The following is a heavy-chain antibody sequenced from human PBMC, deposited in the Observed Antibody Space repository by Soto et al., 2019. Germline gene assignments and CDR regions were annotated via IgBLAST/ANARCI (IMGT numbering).Heavy chain of an antibody. CDR1: GVSFSGYY. V-gene: IGHV4-34*01. CDR2: INHSGST. J-gene: IGHJ5*02. CDR3: GRAPHYYDSSGYPP. Sequence: SETLSLTCAFYGVSFSGYYWSLIRQPPGKGLEWIGEINHSGSTNYNPSLKSRVTISVDTSKNQFSLKLSSVTAADTAVYYCGRAPHYYDSSGYPPWGQGTLVTVSS. D-gene: IGHD3-22*01.